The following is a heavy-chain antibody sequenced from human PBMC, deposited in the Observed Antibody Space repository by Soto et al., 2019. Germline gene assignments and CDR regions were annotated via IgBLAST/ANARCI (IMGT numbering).Heavy chain of an antibody. CDR3: VRQGIGNLPGLVDV. D-gene: IGHD1-1*01. CDR1: SGPTSSHN. V-gene: IGHV4-59*08. J-gene: IGHJ6*02. Sequence: QVQLQQSGPGLVKPSETLSLTCSVSSGPTSSHNWGWIRQTPGRGLEWIGYVYSTGGTSYNPSLNSRVTISADTSTNHISLTLNSVTAADTAVYYCVRQGIGNLPGLVDVWGQGTTVRVSS. CDR2: VYSTGGT.